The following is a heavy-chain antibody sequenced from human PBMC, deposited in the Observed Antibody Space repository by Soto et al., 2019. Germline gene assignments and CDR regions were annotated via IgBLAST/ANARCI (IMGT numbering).Heavy chain of an antibody. V-gene: IGHV4-34*01. CDR1: GGSFSGYS. CDR3: ARGRTTNYDILTGDYTRNQFDY. J-gene: IGHJ4*02. Sequence: QVQLQQWGAGLLKPSETLSLTCAVYGGSFSGYSWSWIRQPPGKGLEWIGEINHSGSTNYNPSLKSRVAISVDTSNYQFTMRLSSVTAADTAVYYGARGRTTNYDILTGDYTRNQFDYWGKGTLVTVSS. CDR2: INHSGST. D-gene: IGHD3-9*01.